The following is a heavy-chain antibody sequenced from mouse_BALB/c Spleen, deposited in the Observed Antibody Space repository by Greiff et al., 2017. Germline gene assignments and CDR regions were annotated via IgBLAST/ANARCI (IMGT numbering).Heavy chain of an antibody. CDR2: IWSGGST. V-gene: IGHV2-2*01. CDR3: ARKGGSSYGFAY. CDR1: GFSLTSYG. Sequence: VMLVESGPGLVQPSQSLSITCTVSGFSLTSYGVHWVRQSPGKGLEWLGVIWSGGSTDYNAAFISRLSISKDNSKSQVFLKMNSLQTDDTAMYYCARKGGSSYGFAYWGQGTLVTVSA. D-gene: IGHD1-1*01. J-gene: IGHJ3*01.